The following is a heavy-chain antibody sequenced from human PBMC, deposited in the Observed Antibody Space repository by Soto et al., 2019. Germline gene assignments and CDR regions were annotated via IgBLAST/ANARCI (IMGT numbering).Heavy chain of an antibody. D-gene: IGHD6-25*01. CDR1: GFTLSSYA. V-gene: IGHV3-23*01. J-gene: IGHJ1*01. Sequence: GGYLRLSCAASGFTLSSYAMSWVRQAPGKGLEWVSSMSGSGNSRYYADPVKGRFTISRDNSKNTLYLQMNSLKAEDTAVYYCANDLSPSGGYSGQRTLVTVSS. CDR2: MSGSGNSR. CDR3: ANDLSPSGGY.